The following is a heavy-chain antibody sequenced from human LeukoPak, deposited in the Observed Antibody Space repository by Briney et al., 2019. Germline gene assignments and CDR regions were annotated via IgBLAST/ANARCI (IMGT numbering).Heavy chain of an antibody. V-gene: IGHV3-7*01. CDR2: IKQDGSEK. D-gene: IGHD5-18*01. J-gene: IGHJ4*02. Sequence: GGFLRLSCAASGFTFSSYWMSWVRQAPGKGLEWVANIKQDGSEKYYVDSVKGRFTISRDNSKNTLYLQMNSLRAEDTAVYYCARDLSGVTGYTYGRGIDYWGQGTLVTVSS. CDR3: ARDLSGVTGYTYGRGIDY. CDR1: GFTFSSYW.